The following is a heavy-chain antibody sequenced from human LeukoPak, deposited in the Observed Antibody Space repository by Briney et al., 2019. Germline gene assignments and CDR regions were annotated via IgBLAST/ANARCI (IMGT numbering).Heavy chain of an antibody. J-gene: IGHJ4*02. D-gene: IGHD6-19*01. Sequence: GGSLRLSCSASGFTFSSFGMHWVRQAPGKGPEYVSRISSNGGSTYYADSVKGRFTISRDNSKNTLYLQMSSLRVEDTAVYYCVNQISGWVYWGQGTMVTVSS. V-gene: IGHV3-64D*06. CDR3: VNQISGWVY. CDR1: GFTFSSFG. CDR2: ISSNGGST.